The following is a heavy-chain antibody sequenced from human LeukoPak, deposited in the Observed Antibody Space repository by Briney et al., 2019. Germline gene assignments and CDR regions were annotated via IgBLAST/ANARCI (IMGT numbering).Heavy chain of an antibody. J-gene: IGHJ1*01. V-gene: IGHV1-69*04. Sequence: PVKVSCKASGGTFSSYAISWVRQAPGQGLEWMGRIIPIFGIANYAQKFQGRVTITADKSTSTAYMELSSLRSEDTAVYYCARGGSDAEYFQRWGQGTLVTVSS. CDR3: ARGGSDAEYFQR. D-gene: IGHD2-15*01. CDR1: GGTFSSYA. CDR2: IIPIFGIA.